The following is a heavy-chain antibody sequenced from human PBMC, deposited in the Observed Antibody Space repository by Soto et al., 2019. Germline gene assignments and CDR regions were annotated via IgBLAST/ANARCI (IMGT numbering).Heavy chain of an antibody. D-gene: IGHD6-13*01. Sequence: QVQLVQSGAEVKKPGASVKVSCKASGYTFTSYAMHWVRQAPGQRRAGMGWINAGNGNTKYSQKFQGRVTITRDTSASTAYMELSSLRSEDTAVYYCATSIAAAGTRNAFDIWGQGTMVTVSS. V-gene: IGHV1-3*01. J-gene: IGHJ3*02. CDR3: ATSIAAAGTRNAFDI. CDR1: GYTFTSYA. CDR2: INAGNGNT.